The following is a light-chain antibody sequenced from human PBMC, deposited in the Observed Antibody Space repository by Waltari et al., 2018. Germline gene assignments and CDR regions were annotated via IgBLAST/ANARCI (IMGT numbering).Light chain of an antibody. CDR2: DVH. Sequence: QSALTQPLSVSGSPGQSVTISCTGTGSDIGAYNYVSWYQQHPDKAPNLIIYDVHQRPPGVPVGFSGSKSGTTASLTISGLQAEDEAHYYCCSYVGAYSWVFGGGTDLTVV. V-gene: IGLV2-11*01. CDR3: CSYVGAYSWV. J-gene: IGLJ3*02. CDR1: GSDIGAYNY.